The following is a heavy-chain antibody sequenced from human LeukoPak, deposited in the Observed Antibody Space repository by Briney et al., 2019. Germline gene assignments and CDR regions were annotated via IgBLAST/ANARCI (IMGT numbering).Heavy chain of an antibody. J-gene: IGHJ5*02. CDR2: INAGNGNT. V-gene: IGHV1-3*01. Sequence: ASVKVSCKASGYTFTSYAMHWVRQAPGQRLEWMGWINAGNGNTKYSQKFQGRVTITRDTSASTAYMELSSLRSEDTAVYYCAREYDSSGYYSGFDPWGQGTLVTVS. D-gene: IGHD3-22*01. CDR3: AREYDSSGYYSGFDP. CDR1: GYTFTSYA.